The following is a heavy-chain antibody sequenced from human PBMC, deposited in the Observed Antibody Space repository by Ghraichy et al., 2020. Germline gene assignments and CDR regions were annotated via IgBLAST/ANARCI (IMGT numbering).Heavy chain of an antibody. D-gene: IGHD5-12*01. CDR1: GLSVSASGLC. Sequence: SGPTLVKPTETLTLTCTLSGLSVSASGLCVNWIRQPPGKALEWLAFIDWVDDKYYRTSLKTRLIISKETSKNQVVLTMTSMDTVDTATYYCVRGCGYSYGFEDWGQGTLVTVSS. V-gene: IGHV2-70*13. CDR3: VRGCGYSYGFED. J-gene: IGHJ4*02. CDR2: IDWVDDK.